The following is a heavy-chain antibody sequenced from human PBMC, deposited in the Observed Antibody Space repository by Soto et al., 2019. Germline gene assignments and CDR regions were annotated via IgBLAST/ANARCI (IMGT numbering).Heavy chain of an antibody. CDR2: IVVGSGNT. V-gene: IGHV1-58*01. CDR1: GFTFTSSS. Sequence: ASVEVSCKASGFTFTSSSVQWVRQARGQRLEWIGWIVVGSGNTNYAQKFQERVTITRDMSTSTAYMELSSLRSEDTAVYYCAAPGSGYHYYYYYGMDVWGQGTTVTVS. CDR3: AAPGSGYHYYYYYGMDV. D-gene: IGHD3-3*01. J-gene: IGHJ6*02.